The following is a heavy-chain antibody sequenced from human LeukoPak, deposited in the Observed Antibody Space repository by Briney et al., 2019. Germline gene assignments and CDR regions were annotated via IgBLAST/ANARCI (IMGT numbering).Heavy chain of an antibody. Sequence: SETLSLTCTFSGGSISSGDYYWSWIRQPPGKGLEWIVYIYYSGSTYYNPSLKSRVTISVDTSQNQFSLKLSSVTAADTAVYYCAREMRVCTSISCPSYYFDYWGQGTLVTVSS. V-gene: IGHV4-30-4*01. D-gene: IGHD2-2*01. J-gene: IGHJ4*02. CDR2: IYYSGST. CDR1: GGSISSGDYY. CDR3: AREMRVCTSISCPSYYFDY.